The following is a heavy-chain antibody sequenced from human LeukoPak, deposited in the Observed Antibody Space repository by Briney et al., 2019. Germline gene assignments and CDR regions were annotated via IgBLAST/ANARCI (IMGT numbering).Heavy chain of an antibody. J-gene: IGHJ4*02. CDR1: GFTFSSYA. V-gene: IGHV3-7*04. D-gene: IGHD2-8*01. CDR3: ARDVLGGFDY. CDR2: IKQDGSEK. Sequence: HPGGSLRLSCAASGFTFSSYAMSWVRQAPGKGLEWVANIKQDGSEKYYVDSVKGRFTISRDNAKNSLYLQMNSLRAEDTAVYYCARDVLGGFDYWGQGTLVTVSS.